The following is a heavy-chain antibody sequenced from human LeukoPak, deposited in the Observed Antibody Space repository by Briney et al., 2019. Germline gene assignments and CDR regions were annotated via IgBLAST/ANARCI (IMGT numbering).Heavy chain of an antibody. CDR2: ISYSGTT. V-gene: IGHV4-59*11. D-gene: IGHD3-10*01. Sequence: SETLSLTCTVSSGSIRSQHWSWIRQPPGKGLEWIGFISYSGTTYYNPSLESRVTISRDTSRNQFSLKPSSVTAADTAVYYCTRAMDGGDHYYMDVWGKGTTVTVSS. J-gene: IGHJ6*03. CDR1: SGSIRSQH. CDR3: TRAMDGGDHYYMDV.